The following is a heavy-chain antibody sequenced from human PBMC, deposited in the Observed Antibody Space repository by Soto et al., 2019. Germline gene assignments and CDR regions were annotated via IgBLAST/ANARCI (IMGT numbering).Heavy chain of an antibody. V-gene: IGHV4-59*01. Sequence: SETLSLTCTVSGGSISSYYWSWIRQPPGKGLEWIGYIYYSGSTNYNPSLKSRVTISVDTSKNQFSLKLSSVTAADTAVYYCARDPGYSSGWPQIHYYYYYGMDVWGQGTTVTVSS. J-gene: IGHJ6*02. D-gene: IGHD6-19*01. CDR2: IYYSGST. CDR1: GGSISSYY. CDR3: ARDPGYSSGWPQIHYYYYYGMDV.